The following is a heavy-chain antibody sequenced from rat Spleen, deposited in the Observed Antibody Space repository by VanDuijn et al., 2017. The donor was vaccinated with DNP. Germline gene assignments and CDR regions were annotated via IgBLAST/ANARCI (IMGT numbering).Heavy chain of an antibody. CDR2: ISYSGST. CDR3: ARWSDYFDY. J-gene: IGHJ2*01. V-gene: IGHV3-1*01. CDR1: GYSITSNY. Sequence: EMQLQESGPGLVKPSQSLSLTCSVTGYSITSNYWGWIRKFPGDKMEWVGHISYSGSTSYNPALKSRISITRDTSNNQFFLHLNSVTTEDTATYYCARWSDYFDYWGQGVMVTVSS.